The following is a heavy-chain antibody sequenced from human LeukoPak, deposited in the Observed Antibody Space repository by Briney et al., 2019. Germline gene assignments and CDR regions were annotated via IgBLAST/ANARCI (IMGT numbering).Heavy chain of an antibody. Sequence: ASVKVSCKASAYTFTSYDINWVRQATGHGLEWVGSMNPNSRNTGYAKNFQGRVTMTRNTSICTAYMEVSSLKSEDTAVYYCARARYDCWSGYYSPPPFLDPWGQGTLVSVSS. D-gene: IGHD3-3*01. CDR1: AYTFTSYD. V-gene: IGHV1-8*01. J-gene: IGHJ5*02. CDR3: ARARYDCWSGYYSPPPFLDP. CDR2: MNPNSRNT.